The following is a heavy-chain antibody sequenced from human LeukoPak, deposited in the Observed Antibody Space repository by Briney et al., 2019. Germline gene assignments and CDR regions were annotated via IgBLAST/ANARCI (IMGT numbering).Heavy chain of an antibody. J-gene: IGHJ4*02. Sequence: SETLSLTCTVSGGSISSYYWSWIRQPAGKGLEWIGRIYTSGSTNYNPSLKSRVTMSVDTSKNQFSLKLSSVTAADTAVYYCARNPYDFWSGPPDYWGQGTLVTVSS. CDR3: ARNPYDFWSGPPDY. D-gene: IGHD3-3*01. CDR1: GGSISSYY. CDR2: IYTSGST. V-gene: IGHV4-4*07.